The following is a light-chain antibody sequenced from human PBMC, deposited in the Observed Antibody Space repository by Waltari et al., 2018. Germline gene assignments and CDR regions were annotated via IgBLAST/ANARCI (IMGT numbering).Light chain of an antibody. V-gene: IGLV1-44*01. CDR2: SND. J-gene: IGLJ3*02. CDR1: SSNIGRDT. Sequence: QSVLTQPLSMSGTPGQGVTISCSGSSSNIGRDTVNWYQQLPGTAPKLLIYSNDQRPAGVPARFSGSKSGTSASLAISGLQSDDEADYYCAAWDNSLDAWVFGGGTKLTVL. CDR3: AAWDNSLDAWV.